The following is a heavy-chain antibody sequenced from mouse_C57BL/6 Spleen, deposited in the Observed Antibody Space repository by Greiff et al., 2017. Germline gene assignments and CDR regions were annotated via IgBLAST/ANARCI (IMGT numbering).Heavy chain of an antibody. J-gene: IGHJ4*01. V-gene: IGHV7-3*01. CDR3: AVYYGNYGAMDY. CDR2: IRNKANGYTT. Sequence: VQLKESGGGLVQPGGSLSLSCAASGFTFTDYYMSWVRQPPGKALEWLGFIRNKANGYTTEYSASVKGRFTISRDNSQSILDLQMNALRAEDSATCYCAVYYGNYGAMDYWGQGTSVTVSS. CDR1: GFTFTDYY. D-gene: IGHD2-1*01.